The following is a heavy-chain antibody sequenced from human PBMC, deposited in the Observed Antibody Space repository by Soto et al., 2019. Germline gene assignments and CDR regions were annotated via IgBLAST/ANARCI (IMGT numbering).Heavy chain of an antibody. Sequence: QVQLVQSGAEVKKPGASVKVSCKASGYTFTSYGISWVRQAPGQGLEWMGWISAYNGNTNYAQELQGRVTMTPDTSTNTAYMELRNLRSDDTAVYYCARVIAAAADFDYWGQGTLVTVSS. J-gene: IGHJ4*02. CDR1: GYTFTSYG. CDR3: ARVIAAAADFDY. D-gene: IGHD6-13*01. CDR2: ISAYNGNT. V-gene: IGHV1-18*01.